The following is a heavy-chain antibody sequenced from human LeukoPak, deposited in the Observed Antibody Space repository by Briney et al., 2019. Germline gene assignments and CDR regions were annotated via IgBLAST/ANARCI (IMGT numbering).Heavy chain of an antibody. D-gene: IGHD3-22*01. J-gene: IGHJ4*02. Sequence: SETLSLTCAVYGGSFSGYYWSWIRQPPGKGLEWIGEINHSGSTNYNPSLKSRVTISVDTSKNQFSLKLSSVTAADTAVYYCARNYYDTKKPWDWGRGILVTVSS. CDR3: ARNYYDTKKPWD. CDR1: GGSFSGYY. V-gene: IGHV4-34*01. CDR2: INHSGST.